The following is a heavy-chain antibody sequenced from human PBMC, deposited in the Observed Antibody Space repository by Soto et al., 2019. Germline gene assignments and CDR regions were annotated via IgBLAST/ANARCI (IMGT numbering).Heavy chain of an antibody. Sequence: DVKLMQSGGGLVKPGGSLRLSCATTGFSFTIFGMHWVRQAPGRGLELIAFISSGSTTIKYADSVRGRFTVSRDNAKSSVFLQMNSRRDDDRGVYYCSREVELAGTFGILGHWGQGDQVTVSS. CDR3: SREVELAGTFGILGH. J-gene: IGHJ4*02. CDR1: GFSFTIFG. CDR2: ISSGSTTI. D-gene: IGHD6-19*01. V-gene: IGHV3-48*02.